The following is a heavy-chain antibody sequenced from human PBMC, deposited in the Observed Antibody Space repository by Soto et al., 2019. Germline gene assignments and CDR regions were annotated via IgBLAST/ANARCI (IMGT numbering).Heavy chain of an antibody. CDR1: GFTFSSYG. CDR3: AKDSWAIFGVPAGEYYAMDV. V-gene: IGHV3-33*06. Sequence: GGSLRLSCAASGFTFSSYGMHWVRQAPGKGLEWVAVICGDGSNKYYADSVKGRFTISRDNSKNTVYLQMNDLRVEDAAEYFCAKDSWAIFGVPAGEYYAMDVWGQGTTVTVSS. D-gene: IGHD3-3*01. J-gene: IGHJ6*02. CDR2: ICGDGSNK.